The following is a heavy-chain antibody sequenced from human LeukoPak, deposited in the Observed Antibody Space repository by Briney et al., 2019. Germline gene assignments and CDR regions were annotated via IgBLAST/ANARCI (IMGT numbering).Heavy chain of an antibody. Sequence: LETLSLTCTVSGGSISSYYWSWIRQPAGKGLEWIGRIYTSGSTNYNPSLKSRVTMSVDTSKNQFSLKPSSVTAADTAVYYCARDAEVVPAATGRYIRYFDYWGQGTLVTVSS. J-gene: IGHJ4*02. CDR2: IYTSGST. CDR1: GGSISSYY. D-gene: IGHD2-2*01. CDR3: ARDAEVVPAATGRYIRYFDY. V-gene: IGHV4-4*07.